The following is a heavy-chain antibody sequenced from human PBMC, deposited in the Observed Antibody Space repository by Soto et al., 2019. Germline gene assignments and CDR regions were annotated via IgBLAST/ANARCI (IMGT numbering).Heavy chain of an antibody. V-gene: IGHV1-69*01. Sequence: QVQLVQSGAEVKKPGSSVKVSCKASGGTFSSYAISWVRQAPGQGLEWMGGIIPIFGTANYAQKFQGRVTITADESTSTAYMELSSLGSEDTAVYYCARYCTNGVCYGTYYYYGMDVWGQGTTVTVSS. CDR2: IIPIFGTA. J-gene: IGHJ6*02. CDR3: ARYCTNGVCYGTYYYYGMDV. D-gene: IGHD2-8*01. CDR1: GGTFSSYA.